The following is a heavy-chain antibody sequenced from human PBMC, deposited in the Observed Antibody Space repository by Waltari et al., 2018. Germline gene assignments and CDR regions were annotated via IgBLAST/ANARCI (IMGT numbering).Heavy chain of an antibody. Sequence: QLQLQESGPGLVKPSETLSLTCTVSGVSISSSSYYWGWIRQPPGKGLEWIGSIYYSGSTYYNPSLKSRVTISVDTSKNQFSLKLSSVTAADTAVYYCARRGSGWPYYYYGMDVWGQGTTVTVSS. J-gene: IGHJ6*02. CDR1: GVSISSSSYY. CDR2: IYYSGST. V-gene: IGHV4-39*01. CDR3: ARRGSGWPYYYYGMDV. D-gene: IGHD6-19*01.